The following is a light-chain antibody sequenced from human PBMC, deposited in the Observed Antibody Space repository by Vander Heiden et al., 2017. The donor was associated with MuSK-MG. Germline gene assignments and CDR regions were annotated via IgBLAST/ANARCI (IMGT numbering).Light chain of an antibody. CDR3: QQRSNWPPT. V-gene: IGKV3-11*01. CDR2: DAS. CDR1: QRVSSY. J-gene: IGKJ4*01. Sequence: DIVLTQSPATLSLSPGERATLSCRSRQRVSSYLAWYQQKPGQAPRLLIYDASNRATGIPARFSGSGSGTDFTLTISSLEPEDFAVYYCQQRSNWPPTFGGGTKVEIK.